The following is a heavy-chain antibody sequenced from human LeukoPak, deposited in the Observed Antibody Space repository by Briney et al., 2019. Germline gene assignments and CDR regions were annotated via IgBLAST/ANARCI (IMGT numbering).Heavy chain of an antibody. CDR2: ISSSGTTI. Sequence: GGSLRLSCAASGFSFSDYYMSWIRQAPGKGLEWVSYISSSGTTIDYADSVKGRFTISRDNAKNSLYLQMNSLRAEDTAVYYCASEGGSSQYLDYWGQGTLVTVSS. J-gene: IGHJ4*02. CDR1: GFSFSDYY. D-gene: IGHD2-15*01. V-gene: IGHV3-11*01. CDR3: ASEGGSSQYLDY.